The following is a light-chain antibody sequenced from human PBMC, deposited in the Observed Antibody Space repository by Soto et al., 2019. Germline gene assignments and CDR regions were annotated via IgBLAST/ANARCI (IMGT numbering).Light chain of an antibody. V-gene: IGKV3-20*01. J-gene: IGKJ2*01. CDR2: GAS. Sequence: EIVLTQSPGTLSLSPGERATLSCRASQSISSNYLAWYQQKPGQAPRVLIYGASTRATGIPDRCTGSGSWTDLTLTISSLEPQDFAVYYCQQYGTSREYTFGQGTKLEI. CDR1: QSISSNY. CDR3: QQYGTSREYT.